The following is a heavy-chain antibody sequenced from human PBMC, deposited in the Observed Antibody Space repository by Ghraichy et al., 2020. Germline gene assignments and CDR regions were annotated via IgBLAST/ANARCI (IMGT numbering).Heavy chain of an antibody. D-gene: IGHD2-15*01. CDR3: ANGGGLVVAAPRPGAFDI. J-gene: IGHJ3*02. V-gene: IGHV3-23*01. CDR2: ISGSGGST. Sequence: GGSLRLSCAASGFTFSSYAMSWVRQAPGKGLEWVSGISGSGGSTYYADSVKGRFTISRDNSKNTLYLQMNSLRAEDTAVYYCANGGGLVVAAPRPGAFDIWGQGTMVTVSS. CDR1: GFTFSSYA.